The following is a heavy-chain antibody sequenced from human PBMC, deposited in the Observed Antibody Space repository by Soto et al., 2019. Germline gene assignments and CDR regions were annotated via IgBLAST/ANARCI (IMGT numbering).Heavy chain of an antibody. CDR1: GGTFGNSA. CDR3: ARDGDPESAFWRRPLGGGRFDP. Sequence: QVQLVQSGAEVKKPGSSVNVSCKTSGGTFGNSAVAWVRQAPGQGLEWMGGIVPMFGTANYAQKFQGRLTVTADDSTSTAYMELRSLRSDDTAVYYCARDGDPESAFWRRPLGGGRFDPWGQGTLVTVSS. J-gene: IGHJ5*02. D-gene: IGHD3-3*01. V-gene: IGHV1-69*12. CDR2: IVPMFGTA.